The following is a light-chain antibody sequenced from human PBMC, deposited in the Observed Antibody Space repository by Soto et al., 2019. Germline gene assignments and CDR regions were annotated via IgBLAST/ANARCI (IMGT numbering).Light chain of an antibody. J-gene: IGLJ1*01. CDR2: EVS. Sequence: QSVLTQPASVSGSPGQSITISCTGTSSDVGSYNLVSRYQQHPGKAPKLMIYEVSKRPSGVSNRFSGSKSGNTASLTISGLQAEDEADYYCCSYAGSSTVFGTGTKVTVL. V-gene: IGLV2-23*02. CDR1: SSDVGSYNL. CDR3: CSYAGSSTV.